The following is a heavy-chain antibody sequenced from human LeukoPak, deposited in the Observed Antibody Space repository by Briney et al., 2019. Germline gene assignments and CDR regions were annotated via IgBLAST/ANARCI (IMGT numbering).Heavy chain of an antibody. D-gene: IGHD3-10*01. CDR2: INHSGST. J-gene: IGHJ4*02. CDR1: GGSFSGYY. Sequence: SETLSLTCAVYGGSFSGYYWSWIRQPPGKGLEWIGEINHSGSTKYNPSLKSRVTVSVDTSKNQFSLKLSSVTAADTAVYYCARMGITMVRGVIDYWGQGTLVTVSS. CDR3: ARMGITMVRGVIDY. V-gene: IGHV4-34*01.